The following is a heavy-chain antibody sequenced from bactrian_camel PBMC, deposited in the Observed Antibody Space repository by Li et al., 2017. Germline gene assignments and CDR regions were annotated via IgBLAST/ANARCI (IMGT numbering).Heavy chain of an antibody. D-gene: IGHD3*01. J-gene: IGHJ7*01. Sequence: VQLVESGGGSVQAGGSLRLACVFSGHTYNPSCLAWFRQVPGKEREGVAAIDSDGSTSYTDSVKGRFAISKDSAKNSLYLEMSSLKPEDSAIYYCAVLEGMKWGPVGGVCSKYAMDYWGIGTQVTVS. CDR1: GHTYNPSC. V-gene: IGHV3S53*01. CDR2: IDSDGST.